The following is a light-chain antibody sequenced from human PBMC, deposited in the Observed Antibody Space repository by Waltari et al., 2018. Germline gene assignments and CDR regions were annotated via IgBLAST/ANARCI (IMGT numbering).Light chain of an antibody. CDR2: SAS. J-gene: IGKJ2*03. Sequence: IQLTQSPSSVSASVGDSLTITCRASQGINNWLGWYQQKPGKAPNLLIYSASSLQSGVPSRFSGSGSGTHFTLTISSLQPEDFATYYCQHTHSFPHSFGQGTKVQMK. CDR3: QHTHSFPHS. CDR1: QGINNW. V-gene: IGKV1-12*01.